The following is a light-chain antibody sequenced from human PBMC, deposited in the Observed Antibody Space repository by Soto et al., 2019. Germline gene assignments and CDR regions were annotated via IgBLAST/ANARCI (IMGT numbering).Light chain of an antibody. CDR1: SSNIGSNY. CDR2: RNN. Sequence: QAVVTQPPSASGTPGQRVTISCSGSSSNIGSNYVYWYQQLPGTAPKLLIYRNNQRPSGVPDRSSGSKSGTSASLAISGLRSEDEADYYCAAWDDSLSGNWVFGGGTKLTVL. V-gene: IGLV1-47*01. CDR3: AAWDDSLSGNWV. J-gene: IGLJ3*02.